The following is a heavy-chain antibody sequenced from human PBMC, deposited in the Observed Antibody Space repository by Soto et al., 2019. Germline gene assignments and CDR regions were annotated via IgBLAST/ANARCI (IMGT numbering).Heavy chain of an antibody. CDR3: ARGVVPAAMPTYYYYYMDV. CDR2: ISAYNGNT. Sequence: ASVKVSCKASGYTFTSYGISWVRQAPGQGLEWMGWISAYNGNTNYAQKLQGRVTMTTDTSTSTAYMELRSLRSDDTAVYYCARGVVPAAMPTYYYYYMDVWGKGTTVTVSS. CDR1: GYTFTSYG. D-gene: IGHD2-2*01. V-gene: IGHV1-18*01. J-gene: IGHJ6*03.